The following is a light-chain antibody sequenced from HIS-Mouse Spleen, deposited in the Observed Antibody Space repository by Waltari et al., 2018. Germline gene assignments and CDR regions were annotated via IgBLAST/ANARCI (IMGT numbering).Light chain of an antibody. CDR1: ALPKKY. CDR3: YSTDSSGNHRV. V-gene: IGLV3-10*01. CDR2: EDS. J-gene: IGLJ2*01. Sequence: YKLPHPPSVSVSPGQTPRTTSSGDALPKKYPYWYQQKSGQAPVLVIYEDSKRPSGIPERFSGSSSGTMATLTISGAQVEDEADYYCYSTDSSGNHRVFGGGTKLTVL.